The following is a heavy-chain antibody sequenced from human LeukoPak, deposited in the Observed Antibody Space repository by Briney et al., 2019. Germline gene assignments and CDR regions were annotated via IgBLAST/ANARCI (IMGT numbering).Heavy chain of an antibody. CDR1: GGTFSSYA. J-gene: IGHJ3*02. V-gene: IGHV1-69*13. CDR2: IIPIFGTA. CDR3: ASGTVLLGSLHDAFDI. D-gene: IGHD3-10*01. Sequence: GASVKVSCKASGGTFSSYAISWVRQAPGQGLEWMGGIIPIFGTANYAQKFQGRVTITADESTSTAYMELSSLRSEDTAVYYCASGTVLLGSLHDAFDIWGQGTMVTVSS.